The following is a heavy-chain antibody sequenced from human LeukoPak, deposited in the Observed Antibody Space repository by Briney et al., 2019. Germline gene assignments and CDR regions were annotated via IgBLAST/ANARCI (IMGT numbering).Heavy chain of an antibody. V-gene: IGHV1-46*01. J-gene: IGHJ4*02. Sequence: ASVKVSCKASGYTFTSYYMHWVRQAPGQGLDWMGIINPSGGSTSYAQKFQGRVTMTRDTSTSTVYMELSSLRSEDTAVYYCARDEGPYCSSTSCYFDYWGQGTLVTVSS. CDR2: INPSGGST. CDR3: ARDEGPYCSSTSCYFDY. D-gene: IGHD2-2*01. CDR1: GYTFTSYY.